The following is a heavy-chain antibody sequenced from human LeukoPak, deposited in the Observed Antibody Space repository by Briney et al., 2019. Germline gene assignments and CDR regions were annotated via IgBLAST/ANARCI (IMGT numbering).Heavy chain of an antibody. CDR1: GYTFTSYY. CDR3: ARDSRNNYYDSSCFDY. CDR2: INPSGGST. Sequence: ASVKVSCKASGYTFTSYYMHWVRQAPGQGLEWMGIINPSGGSTSYAQKFQGRVTMTRDTSTSTVYMELSSLRSEDTAVYYCARDSRNNYYDSSCFDYWSQGTLVTVSS. J-gene: IGHJ4*02. V-gene: IGHV1-46*01. D-gene: IGHD3-22*01.